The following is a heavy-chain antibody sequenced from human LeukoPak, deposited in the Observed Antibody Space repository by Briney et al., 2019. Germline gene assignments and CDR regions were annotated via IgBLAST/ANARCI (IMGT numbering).Heavy chain of an antibody. D-gene: IGHD1-1*01. CDR2: ISYDGSNK. V-gene: IGHV3-30*04. Sequence: GGSLRLSCAASGFTFSSYAMHWVRQAPGKGLEWVAVISYDGSNKYYADSVKGRFTISRDNSKNTLYLQMNSLRAEDTAVYYCAKDLLEPPIDYWGQGTLVTVSS. CDR3: AKDLLEPPIDY. J-gene: IGHJ4*02. CDR1: GFTFSSYA.